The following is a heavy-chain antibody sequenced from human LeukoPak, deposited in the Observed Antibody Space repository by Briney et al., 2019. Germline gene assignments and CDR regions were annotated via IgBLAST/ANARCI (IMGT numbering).Heavy chain of an antibody. CDR3: ARGGSGSYHYYYYYMDV. CDR2: IIPIFGTA. J-gene: IGHJ6*03. V-gene: IGHV1-69*13. CDR1: GGTFSSYA. Sequence: SVKVSCKASGGTFSSYAISWVRQAPGQGLEWMGGIIPIFGTANYAQKFQGRVTITADESTSTAYMELSSLRSEDTAVYYCARGGSGSYHYYYYYMDVWGKGTTVTISS. D-gene: IGHD3-10*01.